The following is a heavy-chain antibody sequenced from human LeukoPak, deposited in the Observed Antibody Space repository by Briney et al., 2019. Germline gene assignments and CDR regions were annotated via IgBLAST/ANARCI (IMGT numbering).Heavy chain of an antibody. D-gene: IGHD6-13*01. CDR1: GVSISSYY. J-gene: IGHJ3*02. V-gene: IGHV4-59*01. CDR3: ARGGMGIDNDAFDI. Sequence: SETLSLTCTVSGVSISSYYLSWIRQPPGKGLEWIGYIYYSGSTNYNPSLKGRVTTSVDPSKNQFSLKLSSVTAADTAVYYCARGGMGIDNDAFDIWGQGTMVTVSS. CDR2: IYYSGST.